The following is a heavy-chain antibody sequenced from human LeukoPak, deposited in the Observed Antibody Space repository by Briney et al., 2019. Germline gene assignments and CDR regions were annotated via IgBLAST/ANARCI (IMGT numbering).Heavy chain of an antibody. CDR1: GDSISSGGYS. Sequence: SQTLSLTCAVSGDSISSGGYSWSWIRQPPGKGLEWIGYIYHSGSTYYNPSLKSRVTISVDRSKNQFSLKLSSVTAADTAVYYCARTVVVPAAMPYYFDYWGQGTLVTVSS. CDR3: ARTVVVPAAMPYYFDY. CDR2: IYHSGST. V-gene: IGHV4-30-2*01. D-gene: IGHD2-2*01. J-gene: IGHJ4*02.